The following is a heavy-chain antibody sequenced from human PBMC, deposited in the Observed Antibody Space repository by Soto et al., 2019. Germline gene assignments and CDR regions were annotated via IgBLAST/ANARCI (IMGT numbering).Heavy chain of an antibody. CDR2: INSDGSST. D-gene: IGHD6-25*01. Sequence: EVQLVESGGGLVQPGGSLRLSCAASGFTFRSYWMHWVRQAPGKGLVWVSRINSDGSSTNYADSVKGRFTISRDNAKNTLYLQMNSLIAEDTAVYYCARGVSALNDAFDIWGQGTMVTVSS. J-gene: IGHJ3*02. CDR3: ARGVSALNDAFDI. V-gene: IGHV3-74*01. CDR1: GFTFRSYW.